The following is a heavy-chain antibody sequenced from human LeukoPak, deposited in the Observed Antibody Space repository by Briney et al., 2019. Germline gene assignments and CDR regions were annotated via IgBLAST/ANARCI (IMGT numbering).Heavy chain of an antibody. J-gene: IGHJ4*02. D-gene: IGHD4-23*01. CDR3: ARDGNGGNSGVDY. CDR1: GFTFSSYA. V-gene: IGHV3-23*01. CDR2: ISNSGGST. Sequence: GGSLRLSCAASGFTFSSYAMSWVRQVPGKGLEWVSLISNSGGSTYSADSVKGRFTISRDNSKNTLYLQMNSLRAEDTAVYYCARDGNGGNSGVDYWGQGTLVTVSS.